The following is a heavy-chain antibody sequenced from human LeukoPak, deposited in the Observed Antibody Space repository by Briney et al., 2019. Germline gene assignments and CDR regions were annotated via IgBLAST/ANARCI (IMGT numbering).Heavy chain of an antibody. V-gene: IGHV3-15*01. Sequence: PGGSLRLSCAASGFTFSKAWMSWARQAPGKGLEWVGRIKSKTDGGTTDYAAPVKGRFTISRHDSKNTLYLQMNSLKTEDTAVYYRTTDPSPPYYYGSVGYWGQGTLVTVSS. CDR3: TTDPSPPYYYGSVGY. CDR1: GFTFSKAW. J-gene: IGHJ4*02. CDR2: IKSKTDGGTT. D-gene: IGHD3-10*01.